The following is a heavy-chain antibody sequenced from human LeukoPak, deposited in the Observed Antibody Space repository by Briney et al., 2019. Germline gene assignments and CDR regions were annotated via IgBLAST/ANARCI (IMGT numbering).Heavy chain of an antibody. V-gene: IGHV3-33*01. D-gene: IGHD4-11*01. CDR3: ARELPPVMKYYFDY. Sequence: PGGSLTLSCAASGCSFSSYGMHWVRQAPRKGLEGVAVIWFDGSNKYYADSVKRRFTISRDNSKNTLYLQMDSLRAEDTAVYYCARELPPVMKYYFDYWGQGTLVTVSS. CDR1: GCSFSSYG. CDR2: IWFDGSNK. J-gene: IGHJ4*02.